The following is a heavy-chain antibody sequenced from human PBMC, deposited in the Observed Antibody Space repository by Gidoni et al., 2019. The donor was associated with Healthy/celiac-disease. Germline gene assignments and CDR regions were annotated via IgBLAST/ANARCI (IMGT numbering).Heavy chain of an antibody. J-gene: IGHJ4*02. D-gene: IGHD3-3*01. V-gene: IGHV3-30*04. CDR3: ASGSGLVTLGDY. CDR1: GFTFSSYA. CDR2: ISYDGSNK. Sequence: QVQLVESGGGVVQPGRSLRLSCAASGFTFSSYAMLWVRQAPGKGLEWVAVISYDGSNKYYADSVKGRFTISRDNSKNTLYLQMNSLRAEDTAVYYCASGSGLVTLGDYWGQGTLVTVSS.